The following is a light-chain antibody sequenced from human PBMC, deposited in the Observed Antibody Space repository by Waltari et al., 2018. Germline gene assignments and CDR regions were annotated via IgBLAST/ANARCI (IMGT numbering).Light chain of an antibody. CDR1: SSNIGSNA. CDR3: ETWDDSLTGPV. CDR2: HNT. J-gene: IGLJ3*02. Sequence: QSILTQPPSVSEAPRQRITLSCSGSSSNIGSNAVNWYRQFPGEAPTPLIYHNTLLASGVSDRFSGSKSGTSAPLAISGLQSEDEAEYFCETWDDSLTGPVFGGGTKLTVL. V-gene: IGLV1-36*01.